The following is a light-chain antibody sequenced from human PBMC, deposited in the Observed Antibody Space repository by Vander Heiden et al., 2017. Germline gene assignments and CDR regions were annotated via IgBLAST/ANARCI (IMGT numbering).Light chain of an antibody. V-gene: IGKV3-20*01. CDR1: QSVSSSY. CDR2: GAS. J-gene: IGKJ4*01. Sequence: DIVFTQSPRTLSLSPGKRATLPCRASQSVSSSYLAWYQQKPGQAPRLLICGASSRATGIPDRFSGSGSGTDFTLTISRLGPEDFAVYYCQQYGSSPHTFGGGAQVEIK. CDR3: QQYGSSPHT.